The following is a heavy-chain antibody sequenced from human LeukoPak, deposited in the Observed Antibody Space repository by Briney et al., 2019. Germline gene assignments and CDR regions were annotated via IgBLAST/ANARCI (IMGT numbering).Heavy chain of an antibody. V-gene: IGHV3-23*01. CDR2: ISGSGGST. Sequence: GGSLRLSCAASGFTFSNYAMTWFRQAPGKGLEWVSSISGSGGSTYYTDSVKGRFTISRDNSRSTVYLQMTSLRVEDTAVYYCAKDEDGSGSFGYWGQGIVVTVSS. CDR3: AKDEDGSGSFGY. CDR1: GFTFSNYA. J-gene: IGHJ4*02. D-gene: IGHD3-10*01.